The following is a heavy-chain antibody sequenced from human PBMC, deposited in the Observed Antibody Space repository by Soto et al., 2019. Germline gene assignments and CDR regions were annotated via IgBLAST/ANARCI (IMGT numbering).Heavy chain of an antibody. CDR3: ARAKAPLYSSSWYWFDP. Sequence: ASETLSHTCTVSCGSIISYYWSWIRQPPRKGLEWIGYIYYSGSTNYNPSLKSRVTISVDTSKNQFSLKLSSVTAADTAVYYCARAKAPLYSSSWYWFDPWGQGTLVTVSS. D-gene: IGHD6-13*01. CDR1: CGSIISYY. CDR2: IYYSGST. J-gene: IGHJ5*02. V-gene: IGHV4-59*08.